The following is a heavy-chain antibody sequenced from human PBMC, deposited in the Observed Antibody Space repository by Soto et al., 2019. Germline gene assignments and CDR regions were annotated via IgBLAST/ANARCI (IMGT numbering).Heavy chain of an antibody. J-gene: IGHJ4*02. CDR2: ISYDGSNK. V-gene: IGHV3-30*18. CDR3: AKASSWYPIFDY. Sequence: GGSLRLSCAASGFTFSSYGMHWVRQAPGKGLEWVAVISYDGSNKYYADSVKGRFTISRDNSRDTLYLQMSRLRAEDTAVYYCAKASSWYPIFDYWGQGTLVTVSS. D-gene: IGHD6-13*01. CDR1: GFTFSSYG.